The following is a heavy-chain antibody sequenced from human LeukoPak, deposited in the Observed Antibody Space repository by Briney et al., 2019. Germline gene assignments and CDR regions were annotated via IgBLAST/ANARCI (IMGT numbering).Heavy chain of an antibody. V-gene: IGHV3-30*18. CDR3: AKDLAGGDAFNI. CDR2: ISYDGSIE. J-gene: IGHJ3*02. D-gene: IGHD3-16*01. CDR1: GFTFSSHG. Sequence: LSGGSLRLSCAASGFTFSSHGMHWVRQAPGKGLEWVAVISYDGSIEYYADSVKGRFTISRDNSKNTLYLQMNGLRDEDTAVYYCAKDLAGGDAFNIWGPGTMVTVSS.